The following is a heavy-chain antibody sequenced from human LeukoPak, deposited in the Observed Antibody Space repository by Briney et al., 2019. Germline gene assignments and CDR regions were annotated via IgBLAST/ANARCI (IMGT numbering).Heavy chain of an antibody. CDR3: AKVYSRSSRDAFDV. CDR1: GGPFSGYY. CDR2: INYSGST. Sequence: SETLSLTCAVYGGPFSGYYWSWVRQPPGKGLEWIGEINYSGSTNYNASLESRVTISADTSKKQFTLNLSSVTAADTAVYYCAKVYSRSSRDAFDVWGPGTMVTVSS. V-gene: IGHV4-34*01. J-gene: IGHJ3*01. D-gene: IGHD6-6*01.